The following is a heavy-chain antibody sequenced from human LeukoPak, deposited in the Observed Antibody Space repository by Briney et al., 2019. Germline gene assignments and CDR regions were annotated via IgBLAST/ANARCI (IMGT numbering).Heavy chain of an antibody. V-gene: IGHV3-21*06. J-gene: IGHJ4*01. CDR2: INTVASYI. D-gene: IGHD2/OR15-2a*01. Sequence: PGGSLRLSCAACGLTFSSFSFKWVRQGRGKGLEWVSPINTVASYIYYADSVRGGFNISRDNDKNSLYLQMNSLRGEDTDVYYFSKIRRNCDQKRFFYYYYYWGQGTLVSVSS. CDR3: SKIRRNCDQKRFFYYYYY. CDR1: GLTFSSFS.